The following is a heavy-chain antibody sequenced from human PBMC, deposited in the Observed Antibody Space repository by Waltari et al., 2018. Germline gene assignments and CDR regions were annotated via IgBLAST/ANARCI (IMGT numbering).Heavy chain of an antibody. CDR2: TYYRRST. V-gene: IGHV4-39*01. J-gene: IGHJ6*03. Sequence: QLQLQESGPGLVKPSETLSLTCSVSCASITKSHSYWSWTRQPPGKGMGWIGSTYYRRSTYSSPSLKSRVTISLDTSKTQLSLKVSSVTVADTAIYFCARNMESPYDAPYYYYYMDVWGKGTTVTVSS. CDR3: ARNMESPYDAPYYYYYMDV. D-gene: IGHD3-16*01. CDR1: CASITKSHSY.